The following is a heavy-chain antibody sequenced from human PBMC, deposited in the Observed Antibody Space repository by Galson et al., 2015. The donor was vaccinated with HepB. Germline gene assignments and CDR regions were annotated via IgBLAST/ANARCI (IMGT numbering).Heavy chain of an antibody. CDR3: AKDEILDYYGSASYSASDY. J-gene: IGHJ4*02. Sequence: SLRLSCAASGFTFSNYGMHWVRQAPGKGLEWVAVITFDGNNEYYADSVKGRFTISRDNSKNTVYLQMNSLRAEDTAVYYCAKDEILDYYGSASYSASDYWGQGTLVTVSS. V-gene: IGHV3-30*18. D-gene: IGHD3-10*01. CDR2: ITFDGNNE. CDR1: GFTFSNYG.